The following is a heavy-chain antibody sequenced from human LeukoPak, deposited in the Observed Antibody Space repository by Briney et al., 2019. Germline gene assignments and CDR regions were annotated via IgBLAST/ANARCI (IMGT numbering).Heavy chain of an antibody. J-gene: IGHJ4*02. Sequence: SETLSLTCTVSGGSISSGDYYWSWLRQPPGKGLEWIGYIYYSGSTYYNPSLKSRVTISVDTSKNQFSLKLSSVTAADTAVYYCARVGSSWLYYFDYWGQGTLVTVSS. CDR2: IYYSGST. CDR3: ARVGSSWLYYFDY. D-gene: IGHD6-13*01. CDR1: GGSISSGDYY. V-gene: IGHV4-30-4*01.